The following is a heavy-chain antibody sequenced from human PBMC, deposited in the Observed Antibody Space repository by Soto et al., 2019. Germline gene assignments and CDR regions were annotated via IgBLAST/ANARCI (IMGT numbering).Heavy chain of an antibody. CDR3: AGDQGIAAAGYYYMDA. J-gene: IGHJ6*03. CDR1: GFTFSSYG. Sequence: QVQLVESGGGVVQPGRSLRLSCAASGFTFSSYGMHWVRQAPGKGLEWVAVIWYDGSNKYYADSVKGRFTISRDNSKNTLYMQMNSLTAEDTAVYYCAGDQGIAAAGYYYMDAWGKGTTVTVSS. D-gene: IGHD6-13*01. CDR2: IWYDGSNK. V-gene: IGHV3-33*01.